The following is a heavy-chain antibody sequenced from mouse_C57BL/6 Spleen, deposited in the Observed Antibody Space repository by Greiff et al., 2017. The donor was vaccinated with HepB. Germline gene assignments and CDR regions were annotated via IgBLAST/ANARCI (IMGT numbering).Heavy chain of an antibody. CDR2: ISSGSSTI. Sequence: EVMLVESGGGLVKPGGSLKLSCAASGFTFSDYGMHWVRQAPEKGLEWVAYISSGSSTIYYADTVKGRFTIARDNAKNTLFLQMTSLRSEDTAMYYCARNYYGSSYVEAWFAYWGQGTLVTVSA. CDR3: ARNYYGSSYVEAWFAY. CDR1: GFTFSDYG. J-gene: IGHJ3*01. D-gene: IGHD1-1*01. V-gene: IGHV5-17*01.